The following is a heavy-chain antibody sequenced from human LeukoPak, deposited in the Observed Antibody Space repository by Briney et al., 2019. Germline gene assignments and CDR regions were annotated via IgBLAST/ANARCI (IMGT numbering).Heavy chain of an antibody. CDR1: GFTFSSYS. Sequence: SGGSLRLSCAASGFTFSSYSMNWVRQAPGKGLEWVSSISSSSSYIYYADSVKGRFTISRDNSMDTLYLQMNSLRAEDTAVYCCTTSGPWAVVVPGAFDIWGQGTMVIVSS. D-gene: IGHD3-10*01. V-gene: IGHV3-21*01. CDR3: TTSGPWAVVVPGAFDI. CDR2: ISSSSSYI. J-gene: IGHJ3*02.